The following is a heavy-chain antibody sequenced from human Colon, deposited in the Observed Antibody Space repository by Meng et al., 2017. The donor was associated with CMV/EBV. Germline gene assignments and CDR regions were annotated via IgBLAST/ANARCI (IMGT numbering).Heavy chain of an antibody. Sequence: GCTFTSYAMHWVHQAPRKGLEWVATISYNSDTTYYADSVKVRFTISRENSKNTLFLQMNSLRDDDTAVYYCARGEYSSAWYGGFVHYWGQGTLVTVSS. J-gene: IGHJ4*02. D-gene: IGHD6-19*01. CDR1: GCTFTSYA. CDR2: ISYNSDTT. V-gene: IGHV3-23*01. CDR3: ARGEYSSAWYGGFVHY.